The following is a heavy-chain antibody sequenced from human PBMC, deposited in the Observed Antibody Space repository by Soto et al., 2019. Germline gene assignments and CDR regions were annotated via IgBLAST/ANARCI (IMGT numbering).Heavy chain of an antibody. V-gene: IGHV1-69*13. CDR3: ARDLSGSPTENLYY. J-gene: IGHJ4*02. Sequence: SVKVSCKASGYTFTRSVISWVRQAPGQGLEWMGGIIPIFGTANYAQKFQGRVTITADESTSTAYMELSSLRSEDTAVYYCARDLSGSPTENLYYWGQGTLVTVSS. D-gene: IGHD1-26*01. CDR2: IIPIFGTA. CDR1: GYTFTRSV.